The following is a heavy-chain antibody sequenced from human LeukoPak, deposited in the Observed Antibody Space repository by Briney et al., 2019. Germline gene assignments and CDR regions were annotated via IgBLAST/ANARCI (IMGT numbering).Heavy chain of an antibody. V-gene: IGHV3-7*03. CDR1: GFSFSSNW. Sequence: PGRSLRLACAAAGFSFSSNWMSSVRHAPGKGLGWVAIIKVEGSEKTHVDSVKGIFTIHGENAKDSLYLEMNSQRADDTGVYYCANIGIHGGSGSSWRSFDYWAQGALVTVSS. CDR3: ANIGIHGGSGSSWRSFDY. J-gene: IGHJ4*02. CDR2: IKVEGSEK. D-gene: IGHD6-13*01.